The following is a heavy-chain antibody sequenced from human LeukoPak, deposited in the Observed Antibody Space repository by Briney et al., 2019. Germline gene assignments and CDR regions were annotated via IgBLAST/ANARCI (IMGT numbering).Heavy chain of an antibody. CDR3: ARRSGTYHAFDI. Sequence: SETLSLTCTVSGYSISNGYYWGWSRQPPEEGLGWIGNIYHDGSTYYNPSLKSRVTISVDTSKNQFSLKLSSVTAADTAVYYCARRSGTYHAFDIWGQGTMVTVSS. CDR2: IYHDGST. CDR1: GYSISNGYY. V-gene: IGHV4-38-2*02. D-gene: IGHD1-26*01. J-gene: IGHJ3*02.